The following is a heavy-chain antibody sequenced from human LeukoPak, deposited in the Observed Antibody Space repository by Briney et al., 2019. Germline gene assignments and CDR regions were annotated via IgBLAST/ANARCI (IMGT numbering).Heavy chain of an antibody. CDR1: GFSFSSYG. CDR3: ARSLRDSSGYYFDH. J-gene: IGHJ4*02. CDR2: IWYDGSTK. V-gene: IGHV3-33*01. D-gene: IGHD3-22*01. Sequence: PGRSLRLSCAASGFSFSSYGMNWVRQAPGKGLEWVAVIWYDGSTKYYADSVQGRFAISRDNSKNTLYLQMNTLRAEDTAVYYCARSLRDSSGYYFDHWGQGTLVTVSS.